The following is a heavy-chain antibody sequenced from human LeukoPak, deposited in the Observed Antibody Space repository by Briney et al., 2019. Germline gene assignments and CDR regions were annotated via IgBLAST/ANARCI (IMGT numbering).Heavy chain of an antibody. V-gene: IGHV3-33*01. CDR1: GFIFSNYG. Sequence: GGSLRLSCAASGFIFSNYGMHWVRQAAGRGREGVAVIWYDGSKKYYADSVKGRFTISRDDSKNTPYLQMNSLRAEDTAVYYCARVYSSGWADFDYWGQGTLVTVSS. J-gene: IGHJ4*02. CDR3: ARVYSSGWADFDY. CDR2: IWYDGSKK. D-gene: IGHD6-19*01.